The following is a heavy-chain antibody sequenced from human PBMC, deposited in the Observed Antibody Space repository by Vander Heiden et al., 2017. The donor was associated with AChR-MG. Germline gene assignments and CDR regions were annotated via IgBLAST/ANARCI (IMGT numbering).Heavy chain of an antibody. Sequence: EVQLVESGGGLVQPGRSLRLPWAAPGFTFDDHARHWVRQAPGKGLEWVSGISWNSGSIGYTDSVKGRFTISRDNAKTSLYLQMNSLRAEDTALYYCAKAKNIYGELDYWGQGTLVSVSS. V-gene: IGHV3-9*01. D-gene: IGHD4-17*01. CDR3: AKAKNIYGELDY. CDR1: GFTFDDHA. J-gene: IGHJ4*02. CDR2: ISWNSGSI.